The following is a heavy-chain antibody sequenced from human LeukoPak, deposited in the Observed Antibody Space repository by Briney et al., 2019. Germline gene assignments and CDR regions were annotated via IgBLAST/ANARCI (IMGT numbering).Heavy chain of an antibody. J-gene: IGHJ4*02. D-gene: IGHD3-3*01. CDR3: ARESPRSGDNDY. V-gene: IGHV3-48*03. CDR1: GFTFSNYE. CDR2: ISGRGDVI. Sequence: GRSLRLSCAASGFTFSNYEMNWVRQAPGKGLEWVSYISGRGDVIYYADSVKGRFTISRDNAKNSLYLQMNSLRAEETAVYYCARESPRSGDNDYWGQGTLVTVSS.